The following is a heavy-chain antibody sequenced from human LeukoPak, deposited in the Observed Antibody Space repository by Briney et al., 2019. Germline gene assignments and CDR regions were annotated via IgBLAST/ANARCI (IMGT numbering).Heavy chain of an antibody. Sequence: SETLSLTCTVSGGSVTSYYWSWIRQPPGKGLEWIGYIYYSGSTNYNPSLKSRVTISVDTSTNQFSLELSSVTAADTAVYYCARDNWNYGSSMDVWGQGTTVTVSS. CDR1: GGSVTSYY. J-gene: IGHJ6*02. CDR2: IYYSGST. V-gene: IGHV4-59*02. D-gene: IGHD1-7*01. CDR3: ARDNWNYGSSMDV.